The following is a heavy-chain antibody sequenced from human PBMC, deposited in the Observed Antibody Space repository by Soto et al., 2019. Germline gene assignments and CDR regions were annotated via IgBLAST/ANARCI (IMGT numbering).Heavy chain of an antibody. CDR1: GGSICSYY. V-gene: IGHV4-59*08. Sequence: PSETLSLTCTVSGGSICSYYRSWIRQPPGKGLEWIGYIYYSGSTNYNPSLKSRVTISVDTSKNQFSLKLSSVTAADTAVYYCARLKAGYYGSGSYSNWFDPWGQGTLVTVSS. J-gene: IGHJ5*02. CDR3: ARLKAGYYGSGSYSNWFDP. CDR2: IYYSGST. D-gene: IGHD3-10*01.